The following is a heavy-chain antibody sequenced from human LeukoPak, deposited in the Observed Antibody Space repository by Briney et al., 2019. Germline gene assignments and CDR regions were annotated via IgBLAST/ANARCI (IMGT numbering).Heavy chain of an antibody. CDR3: ARSVDYYDSSGYYYFDY. CDR2: TYYRSKWYY. D-gene: IGHD3-22*01. CDR1: GDSVSSNSAA. V-gene: IGHV6-1*01. Sequence: SQTLSLTCAISGDSVSSNSAAWNWIRQSPSGGLEWLGRTYYRSKWYYDYALSVKSRSTINPDTSENQFSLQLNSVTPDDTAVYYCARSVDYYDSSGYYYFDYWGQGTLVTVSS. J-gene: IGHJ4*02.